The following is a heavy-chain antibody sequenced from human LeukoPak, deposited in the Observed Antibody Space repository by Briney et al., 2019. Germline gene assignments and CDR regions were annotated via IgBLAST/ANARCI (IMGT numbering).Heavy chain of an antibody. CDR2: ISSTSVYI. CDR1: GFTFSSYS. J-gene: IGHJ4*02. V-gene: IGHV3-21*01. D-gene: IGHD3-10*01. CDR3: ARLWFGPDY. Sequence: PGGSLRLSCAASGFTFSSYSMNWVRQAPGKGLEWVSSISSTSVYIYYADSVKGRFTISRDNAKNSLYLQVNSLRAEDTAIYYCARLWFGPDYWGQGTLVTVSS.